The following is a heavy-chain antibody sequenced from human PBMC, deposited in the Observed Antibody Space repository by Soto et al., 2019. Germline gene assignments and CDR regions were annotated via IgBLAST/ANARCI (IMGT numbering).Heavy chain of an antibody. D-gene: IGHD2-21*02. CDR1: GGSISSGGYY. J-gene: IGHJ6*02. CDR2: IYYRGST. CDR3: ARVCGGDCHNGMDD. V-gene: IGHV4-31*03. Sequence: QVQLQESGPGLVKPSQTLSLTYTVSGGSISSGGYYWSWIRQHPGTGLEWIGYIYYRGSTYYNPCLKSGVTISVDTSKKQFSLKLSSVTAADTAVYYCARVCGGDCHNGMDDWGQGTTVTVSS.